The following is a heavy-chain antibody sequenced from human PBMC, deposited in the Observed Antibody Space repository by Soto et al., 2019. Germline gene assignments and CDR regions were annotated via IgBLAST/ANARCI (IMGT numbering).Heavy chain of an antibody. CDR2: IIPIFGTA. CDR1: GGTFSSYA. D-gene: IGHD3-3*01. V-gene: IGHV1-69*13. J-gene: IGHJ6*02. CDR3: AREGNYDFWSGYSRRRGSSYYYYGMDV. Sequence: SVKVSCKASGGTFSSYAISWVRQAPGQGLEWMGGIIPIFGTANYAQKCQGRVTITADESTSTAYMELSSLRSEDTAAYYCAREGNYDFWSGYSRRRGSSYYYYGMDVWGQGTTVTVSS.